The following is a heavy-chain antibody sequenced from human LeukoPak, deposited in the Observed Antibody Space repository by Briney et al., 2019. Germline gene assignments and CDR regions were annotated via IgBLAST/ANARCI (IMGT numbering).Heavy chain of an antibody. Sequence: SETLSLTCAVYGGSFSGYYWSGIRQPPGKGLEGIGEINHSGSTNYNPSLKSRVTISVDTSKNQFSLKLSSVTAADTAVYYCASEARVHYDSSGYYYGWGQGTLVTVSS. CDR2: INHSGST. CDR3: ASEARVHYDSSGYYYG. V-gene: IGHV4-34*01. CDR1: GGSFSGYY. J-gene: IGHJ4*02. D-gene: IGHD3-22*01.